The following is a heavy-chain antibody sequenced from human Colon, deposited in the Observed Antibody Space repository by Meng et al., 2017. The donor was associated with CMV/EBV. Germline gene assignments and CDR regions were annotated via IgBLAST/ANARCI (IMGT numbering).Heavy chain of an antibody. J-gene: IGHJ4*02. CDR2: ISSSGSTI. CDR1: GCTFSDYY. V-gene: IGHV3-11*01. D-gene: IGHD6-19*01. Sequence: SGCTFSDYYMSWIRQAPGKGLEWVSYISSSGSTIYYADSVKGRFTISRDNAKNSLYLQMNSLRAEDTAVYYCAREGSGWYFTVPIFDYWGQGTLVTVSS. CDR3: AREGSGWYFTVPIFDY.